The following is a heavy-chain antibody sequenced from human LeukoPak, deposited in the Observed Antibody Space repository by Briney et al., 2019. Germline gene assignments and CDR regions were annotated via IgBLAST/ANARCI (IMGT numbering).Heavy chain of an antibody. V-gene: IGHV3-64D*09. CDR2: VSSNGGST. CDR3: VKGAVAATRVWFDP. D-gene: IGHD2-15*01. J-gene: IGHJ5*02. Sequence: SGGSLRLSCSASGFTFTGYAMHWVRQAPGKGLEYVSGVSSNGGSTYYGGSVKGRFTISRDYSKNTLYLQMSSLRAEDAAVYYCVKGAVAATRVWFDPRGQGTLVTVSS. CDR1: GFTFTGYA.